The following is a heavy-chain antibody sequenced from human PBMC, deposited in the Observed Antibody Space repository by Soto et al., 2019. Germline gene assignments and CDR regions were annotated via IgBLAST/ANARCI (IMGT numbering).Heavy chain of an antibody. J-gene: IGHJ4*02. V-gene: IGHV4-4*07. CDR3: ARDIASYAYGEGY. D-gene: IGHD2-21*01. Sequence: TLSLTCTVSGGSINSYWWSWIRQPAGKGLEWIGRVYSSGTTDYNPSLNSRATMSVETSKNQFSLKLSSVTAADTAVYYCARDIASYAYGEGYWGQGIQVTVSS. CDR2: VYSSGTT. CDR1: GGSINSYW.